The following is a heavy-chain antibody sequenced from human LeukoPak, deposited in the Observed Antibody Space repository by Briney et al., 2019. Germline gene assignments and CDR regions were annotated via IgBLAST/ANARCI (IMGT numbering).Heavy chain of an antibody. Sequence: SQTLPLTCTVSGGSISSGDYYWSWIRQPPGKGLEWIGYIYYSGSTYYNPSLKSRVTISVDTSKNQFSLKLSSVTAADTAVYYCARAGLGSGSSFDYWGQGTLVTVSS. CDR1: GGSISSGDYY. CDR3: ARAGLGSGSSFDY. J-gene: IGHJ4*02. V-gene: IGHV4-30-4*01. CDR2: IYYSGST. D-gene: IGHD3-10*01.